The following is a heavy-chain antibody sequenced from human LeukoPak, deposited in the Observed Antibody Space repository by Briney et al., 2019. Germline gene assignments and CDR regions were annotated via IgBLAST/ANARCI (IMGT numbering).Heavy chain of an antibody. CDR3: ARDKVYYYDSSGYSYYWYFDL. CDR1: GFTVSSNY. Sequence: GGSLRLSCAASGFTVSSNYMSWVRQAPGKGLEWVSVIYSGGSTYYADSVKGRFTISRDNYKNTLYLQMNSLRAVDTAVYYCARDKVYYYDSSGYSYYWYFDLWGRGTLVTVSS. D-gene: IGHD3-22*01. V-gene: IGHV3-66*01. J-gene: IGHJ2*01. CDR2: IYSGGST.